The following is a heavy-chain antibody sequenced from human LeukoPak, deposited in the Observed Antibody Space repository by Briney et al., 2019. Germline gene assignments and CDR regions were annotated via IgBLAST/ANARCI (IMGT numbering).Heavy chain of an antibody. CDR1: GFTFSSYA. Sequence: GASLRLSCSASGFTFSSYAMHWVRQAPGKGLEYVSAVSSNGGTTYYADSVKGRFTISRDNSKNTLYLQMSSLRAEDTAVYYCVKDVLLWFGELSPAFDYWGQGTLVTVSS. J-gene: IGHJ4*02. D-gene: IGHD3-10*01. V-gene: IGHV3-64D*09. CDR2: VSSNGGTT. CDR3: VKDVLLWFGELSPAFDY.